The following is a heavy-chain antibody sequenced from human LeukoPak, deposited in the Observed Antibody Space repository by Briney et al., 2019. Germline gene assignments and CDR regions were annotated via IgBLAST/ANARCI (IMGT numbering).Heavy chain of an antibody. CDR2: ISSSGSTI. J-gene: IGHJ6*04. CDR3: AELGITMIGGV. Sequence: RGSLRLSCAASGFTFSSYEMNWVRQAPGKGLEWVSYISSSGSTIYYADSVKGLFTISRDNAKNSLYLQMNSLRAEDTAVYYCAELGITMIGGVWGKGTTVTISS. CDR1: GFTFSSYE. D-gene: IGHD3-10*02. V-gene: IGHV3-48*03.